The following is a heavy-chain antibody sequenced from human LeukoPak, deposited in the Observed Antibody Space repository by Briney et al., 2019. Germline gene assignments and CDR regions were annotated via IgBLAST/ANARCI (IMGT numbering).Heavy chain of an antibody. CDR3: ARANYGDLFFDY. Sequence: SETLSLTCTVSGGSISSYYWSWIRQPPGKGLEWIGYIYYSGSTNYNPSLKSRVTISVDTSKNQFSLKLSSVTAADTAAYYCARANYGDLFFDYWGQGTLVTVSS. V-gene: IGHV4-59*01. D-gene: IGHD4-17*01. CDR2: IYYSGST. J-gene: IGHJ4*02. CDR1: GGSISSYY.